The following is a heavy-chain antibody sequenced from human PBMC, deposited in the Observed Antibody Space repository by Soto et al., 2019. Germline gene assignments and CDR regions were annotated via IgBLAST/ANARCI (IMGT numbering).Heavy chain of an antibody. CDR2: ISSRSSYI. J-gene: IGHJ4*02. D-gene: IGHD6-19*01. Sequence: EVQLVESGGGLVKPGGSLRLSCAASGFTFNSYTMNWVRQAPGKGLEWVSSISSRSSYIYYADSVKGRFPISRDNAKNSLYLQMNSLRAEDTAVYYFARDIAVAGQIDYWGQGTLVTVSS. CDR3: ARDIAVAGQIDY. V-gene: IGHV3-21*01. CDR1: GFTFNSYT.